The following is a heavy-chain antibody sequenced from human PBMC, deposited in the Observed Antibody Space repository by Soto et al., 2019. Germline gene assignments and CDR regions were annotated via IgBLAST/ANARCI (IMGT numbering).Heavy chain of an antibody. V-gene: IGHV1-69*04. CDR3: ATDIAVAGRGFDY. J-gene: IGHJ4*02. CDR1: GGTFSTYT. CDR2: IIPIIGII. Sequence: SVKVSCKASGGTFSTYTITWVRQAPGQGLEWMGRIIPIIGIINYAQKFQGRVTMTEDTSTDTAYMELSSLRSEDTAVYYCATDIAVAGRGFDYWGQGTLVTVSS. D-gene: IGHD6-19*01.